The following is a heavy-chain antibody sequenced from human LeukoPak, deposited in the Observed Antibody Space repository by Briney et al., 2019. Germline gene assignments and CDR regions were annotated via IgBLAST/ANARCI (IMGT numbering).Heavy chain of an antibody. CDR1: GGSFSGYY. CDR3: ARRRRYSGYDYWLGTTFDY. D-gene: IGHD5-12*01. CDR2: IYHSGST. Sequence: SETLSLTCAVYGGSFSGYYWSWIRQPPGKGLEWIGQIYHSGSTNYNPSLKSRLTISVDTSKNQFSLKLSSVTAADTAVYYCARRRRYSGYDYWLGTTFDYWGQGTLVTVSS. V-gene: IGHV4-34*01. J-gene: IGHJ4*02.